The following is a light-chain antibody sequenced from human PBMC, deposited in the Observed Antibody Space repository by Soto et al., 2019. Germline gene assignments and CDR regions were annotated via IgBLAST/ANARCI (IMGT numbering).Light chain of an antibody. J-gene: IGLJ1*01. V-gene: IGLV1-44*01. CDR1: SSNIGSNT. Sequence: QSVLTQPPSASGTPGQRVTISCSGSSSNIGSNTVNWYQQLPGTAPKLLIYSNNQRPSGVPDRFSGSKSGTPASLAISGLQSEDEADYYCAAWDDSLNGYVFGPGTKVTVL. CDR2: SNN. CDR3: AAWDDSLNGYV.